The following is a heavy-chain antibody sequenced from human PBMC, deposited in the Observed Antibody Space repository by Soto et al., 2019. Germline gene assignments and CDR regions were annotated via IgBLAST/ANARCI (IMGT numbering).Heavy chain of an antibody. J-gene: IGHJ4*02. D-gene: IGHD6-19*01. V-gene: IGHV4-31*03. CDR1: GGSISSGGYY. Sequence: QVQLQESGPGLVKPSPTLSLTCTVSGGSISSGGYYWSWIRHHPGKGLEWIGYIYYSGSTYYNPSLKRRVTISVDTSKNQFSLKLSSVTAADTAVYYCARVSSSGWPGYLVGGFDYWGQGTLVTVSS. CDR3: ARVSSSGWPGYLVGGFDY. CDR2: IYYSGST.